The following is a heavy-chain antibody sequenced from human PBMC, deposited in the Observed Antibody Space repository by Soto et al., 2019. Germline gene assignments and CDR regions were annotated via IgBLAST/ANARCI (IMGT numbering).Heavy chain of an antibody. D-gene: IGHD6-19*01. Sequence: QIQLVESGGGVVQPGRSLRLSCTASGFTFNSYGFNWVRQAPGKGLEWVAVIWYDGNTKYYADSVKGRFTISRDNLRSTVYLQMNGLTAEDTAVYYCARPLVAPVAGPYYYGMDVWGQGATVTVSS. CDR3: ARPLVAPVAGPYYYGMDV. V-gene: IGHV3-33*01. CDR2: IWYDGNTK. CDR1: GFTFNSYG. J-gene: IGHJ6*02.